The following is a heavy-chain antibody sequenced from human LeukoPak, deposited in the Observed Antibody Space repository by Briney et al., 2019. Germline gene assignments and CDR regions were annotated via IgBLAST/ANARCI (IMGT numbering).Heavy chain of an antibody. Sequence: ASVKVSCKASGYTFTSYGITWVRQAPGQGLEWMGRISGYNGNTNYAQKFQGRVTMTTDTSTSTAYMELRSLTSDDTAVYFRARVVLGSSGYFYSVDYWGQGTLVTVSS. CDR2: ISGYNGNT. CDR3: ARVVLGSSGYFYSVDY. D-gene: IGHD3-22*01. CDR1: GYTFTSYG. J-gene: IGHJ4*02. V-gene: IGHV1-18*01.